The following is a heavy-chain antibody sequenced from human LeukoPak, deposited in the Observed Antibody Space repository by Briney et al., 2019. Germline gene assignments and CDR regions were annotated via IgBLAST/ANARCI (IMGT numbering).Heavy chain of an antibody. V-gene: IGHV1-46*01. D-gene: IGHD6-19*01. CDR1: GYTFTSYY. J-gene: IGHJ4*02. CDR3: ARGLQWHFDY. CDR2: INPSGGST. Sequence: ASVKVSCKASGYTFTSYYMHWVRQAPGEGLEWMGIINPSGGSTSYAQKFQGRVTTTRDMSTSTVYMELSSLRSEDTAVYYCARGLQWHFDYWGQGTLVTVSS.